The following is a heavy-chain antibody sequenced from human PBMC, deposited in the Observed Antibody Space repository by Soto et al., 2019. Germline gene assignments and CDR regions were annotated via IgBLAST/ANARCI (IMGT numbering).Heavy chain of an antibody. CDR1: GYHFTTFW. CDR2: IDPSDSYS. V-gene: IGHV5-10-1*01. CDR3: ARHFPLPTDLQFYYYYFYGVDV. D-gene: IGHD3-3*02. Sequence: KISCKASGYHFTTFWISWMRQVPGKGLEWMGRIDPSDSYSNYSPSFQGHITISADKSINTAYLHFSNLKASDTAVYYCARHFPLPTDLQFYYYYFYGVDVWGHGTAVTVSS. J-gene: IGHJ6*02.